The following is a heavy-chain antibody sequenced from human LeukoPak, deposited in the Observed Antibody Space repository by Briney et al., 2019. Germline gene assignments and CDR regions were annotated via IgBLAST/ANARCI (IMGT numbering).Heavy chain of an antibody. J-gene: IGHJ6*03. CDR1: GGFIRSGDYY. CDR2: IYYSGST. Sequence: SETLSLTCTVSGGFIRSGDYYWRWIRQPPGKGLEWIGYIYYSGSTYYNPSLKSRVTISIDTSKNQFSLKLSSVTAADTAAYNCARGITIFGVVPVLYYYYYMDVWGKGTTVTVSS. D-gene: IGHD3-3*01. CDR3: ARGITIFGVVPVLYYYYYMDV. V-gene: IGHV4-30-4*08.